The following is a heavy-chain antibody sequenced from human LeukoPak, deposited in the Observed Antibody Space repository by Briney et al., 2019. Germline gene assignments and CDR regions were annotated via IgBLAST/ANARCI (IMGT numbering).Heavy chain of an antibody. V-gene: IGHV4-39*01. CDR2: IYYSGST. CDR1: GGSTSSGPYY. J-gene: IGHJ4*02. D-gene: IGHD3-10*01. Sequence: SGTLSLTCTVSGGSTSSGPYYWGWIRQPPGKGLEWIGSIYYSGSTYYNPSLKSRVTISVDTSKNQFSLKLSSVTAADTAVYYCARHTYYYGSGSYLGGFDYWGQGTLVTVSS. CDR3: ARHTYYYGSGSYLGGFDY.